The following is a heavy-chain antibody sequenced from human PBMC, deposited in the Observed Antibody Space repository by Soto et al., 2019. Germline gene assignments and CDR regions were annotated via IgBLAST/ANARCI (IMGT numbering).Heavy chain of an antibody. CDR1: GDSVSSNSAA. CDR3: ASEVAYYDFWSGYYRYYGMDV. Sequence: SETLSLSCAISGDSVSSNSAAWNWIRQSPSRGLEWLGRTYYRSKWYNDYAVSVKSRITINPDTSKNQFSLQLNSVTPEDTAVYYCASEVAYYDFWSGYYRYYGMDVWGQGTTVTVSS. CDR2: TYYRSKWYN. J-gene: IGHJ6*02. V-gene: IGHV6-1*01. D-gene: IGHD3-3*01.